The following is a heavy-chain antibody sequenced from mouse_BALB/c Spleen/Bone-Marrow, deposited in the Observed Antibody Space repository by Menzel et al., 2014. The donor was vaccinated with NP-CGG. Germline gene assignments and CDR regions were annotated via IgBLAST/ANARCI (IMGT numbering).Heavy chain of an antibody. D-gene: IGHD2-10*02. V-gene: IGHV1S135*01. CDR2: IDPYNGGT. J-gene: IGHJ3*01. CDR3: AREEYGRGFAY. CDR1: GYAFTSYN. Sequence: VQLKESGPELVKPGASVKVSRKASGYAFTSYNMYWVKQSHGKSLEWIGYIDPYNGGTNYNQKFKGKATLTVDKSSSTAYMHLNSLTSEDSAVYYCAREEYGRGFAYWGQGTLVTVSA.